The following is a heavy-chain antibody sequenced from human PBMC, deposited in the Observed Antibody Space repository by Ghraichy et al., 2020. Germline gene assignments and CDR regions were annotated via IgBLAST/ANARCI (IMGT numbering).Heavy chain of an antibody. CDR3: ARDWGATSTWFDP. Sequence: GGSLRLSCAASGIMFGNSAMSWVRQAPGKGLEWVSGIDGSATDTHYADSVRGRFTISRDNWENRMYLQMNSLRAEDTAIYYCARDWGATSTWFDPWGQGTLVTVSS. V-gene: IGHV3-23*05. CDR2: IDGSATDT. CDR1: GIMFGNSA. J-gene: IGHJ5*02. D-gene: IGHD3-16*01.